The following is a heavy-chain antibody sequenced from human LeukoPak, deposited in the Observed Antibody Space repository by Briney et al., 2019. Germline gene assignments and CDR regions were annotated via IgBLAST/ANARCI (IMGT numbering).Heavy chain of an antibody. Sequence: ASVKVSCKASGYTFTSYGISWVRQAPGQGLEWMGWISAYNGNTNYAQKLQGRVTMTRNTSISTAYMELSSLRSEDTAVYYCARDSPLDYWGQGTLVTVSS. CDR2: ISAYNGNT. CDR1: GYTFTSYG. V-gene: IGHV1-18*01. J-gene: IGHJ4*02. CDR3: ARDSPLDY.